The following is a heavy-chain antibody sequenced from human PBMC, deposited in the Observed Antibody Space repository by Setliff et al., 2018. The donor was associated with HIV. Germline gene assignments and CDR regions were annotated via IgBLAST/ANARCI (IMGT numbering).Heavy chain of an antibody. CDR1: GGSISSSSYY. CDR2: IYYSGST. CDR3: ARATFEQLGNFDY. Sequence: SETLSLTCTVSGGSISSSSYYWSWIRQHPGKGLEWIGYIYYSGSTYYNPSLKSRVTISVDTSKNQFSLKLSSVTAADTAVYYCARATFEQLGNFDYWGQGTLVTVSS. V-gene: IGHV4-31*03. D-gene: IGHD6-6*01. J-gene: IGHJ4*02.